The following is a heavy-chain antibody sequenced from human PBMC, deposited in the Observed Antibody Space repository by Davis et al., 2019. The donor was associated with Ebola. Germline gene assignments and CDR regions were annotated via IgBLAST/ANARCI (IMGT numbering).Heavy chain of an antibody. CDR3: GRDVLVGATSA. CDR2: ISGYNGNT. D-gene: IGHD1-26*01. Sequence: ASVTVSCKASGYTFTSYGISWVRQAPGQGLEWMGWISGYNGNTNYAQKLQGRVSMTTDTSTSTAYMELRSLRSDDTAVYYCGRDVLVGATSAWGQGTLVTVSS. J-gene: IGHJ5*02. V-gene: IGHV1-18*01. CDR1: GYTFTSYG.